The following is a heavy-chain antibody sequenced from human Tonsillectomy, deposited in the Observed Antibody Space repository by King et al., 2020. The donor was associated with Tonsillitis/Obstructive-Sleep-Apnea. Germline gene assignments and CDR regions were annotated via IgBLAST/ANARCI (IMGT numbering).Heavy chain of an antibody. CDR3: AGQGDCSGYSCYGYYSTMDV. Sequence: VQLVESGAEVKKPGESLRISCKGSGYSFTSYWINWVRQMPGKGLEWMGRIDPRESYTKYSPSFQGHVTISADKAISTAYVQWSSLKASDTAMYYCAGQGDCSGYSCYGYYSTMDVWGQGTTVTVSS. CDR2: IDPRESYT. V-gene: IGHV5-10-1*03. D-gene: IGHD2-15*01. J-gene: IGHJ6*02. CDR1: GYSFTSYW.